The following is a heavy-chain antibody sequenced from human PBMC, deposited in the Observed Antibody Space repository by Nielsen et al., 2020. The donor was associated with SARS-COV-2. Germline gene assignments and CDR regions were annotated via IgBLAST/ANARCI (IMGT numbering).Heavy chain of an antibody. J-gene: IGHJ4*02. D-gene: IGHD1-26*01. CDR3: VGIVGAL. V-gene: IGHV3-7*01. CDR1: GFTFSSYW. Sequence: GESLKISCAASGFTFSSYWMSWVRQAPGKGLEWVANIKQDGSEKYYVDSVMGRFTISRDNAKNSLYLQMDSLRVEDTAVYYCVGIVGALWGQGTLVTVSS. CDR2: IKQDGSEK.